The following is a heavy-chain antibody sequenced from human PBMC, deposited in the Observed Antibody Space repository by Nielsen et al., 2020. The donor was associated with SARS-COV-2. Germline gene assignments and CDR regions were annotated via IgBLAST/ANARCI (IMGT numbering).Heavy chain of an antibody. J-gene: IGHJ6*02. CDR3: ARTKKGFFYSNYYYYGMDV. V-gene: IGHV2-5*01. D-gene: IGHD4-11*01. Sequence: SGPTLVKPTQTLTLTCTFSGFSLSTSGVGVGWIRQPPGKALEWLALIYWNDDKRYSPSLKSRLTITKDTSKSQVVLTMTNMDPVDTATYYCARTKKGFFYSNYYYYGMDVWGQGTTVTVSS. CDR2: IYWNDDK. CDR1: GFSLSTSGVG.